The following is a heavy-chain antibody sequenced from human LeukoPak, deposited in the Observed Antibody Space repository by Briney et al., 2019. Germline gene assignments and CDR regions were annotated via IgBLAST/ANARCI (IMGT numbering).Heavy chain of an antibody. V-gene: IGHV4-59*08. D-gene: IGHD3-10*01. J-gene: IGHJ4*02. Sequence: SETLSLTCTVSGGSVSYYYWSWIRQPPGKGLEWIGYIYYSGSTNYNPSLKSRVTISVDTPKSQFSLKLSSVTAADTAVYYCARYSGSGVIADNWGQGTLVTVSS. CDR1: GGSVSYYY. CDR3: ARYSGSGVIADN. CDR2: IYYSGST.